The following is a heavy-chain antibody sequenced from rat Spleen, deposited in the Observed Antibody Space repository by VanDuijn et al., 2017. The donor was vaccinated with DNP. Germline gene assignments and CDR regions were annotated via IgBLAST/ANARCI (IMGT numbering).Heavy chain of an antibody. D-gene: IGHD1-6*01. J-gene: IGHJ2*01. CDR1: GLTFSNYG. Sequence: EVQLVESGGGLVQPGRSLKLSCGASGLTFSNYGMHWIRQAPTKGLEWVASISPSGGSSYYRDSVKGRVTISRDNVKSNLYLQMDSLRSEDTATYYCATHMYIRHCYFSTFDYWGQGVVVTVSS. V-gene: IGHV5-19*01. CDR3: ATHMYIRHCYFSTFDY. CDR2: ISPSGGSS.